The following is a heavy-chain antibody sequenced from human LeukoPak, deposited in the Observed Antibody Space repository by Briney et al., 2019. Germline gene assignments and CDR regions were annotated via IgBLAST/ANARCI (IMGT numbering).Heavy chain of an antibody. V-gene: IGHV3-23*01. Sequence: GGSLRLSCAASGFTFSSYWMHWVRQAPGKGLEWVSGISDSGGTTYYVDSVKGRFTISRDNSKNTLYLQINSLRAEDMALYYCAKSSDGSTSFDQWGQGTLVTVSS. CDR1: GFTFSSYW. CDR3: AKSSDGSTSFDQ. D-gene: IGHD2-2*01. J-gene: IGHJ4*02. CDR2: ISDSGGTT.